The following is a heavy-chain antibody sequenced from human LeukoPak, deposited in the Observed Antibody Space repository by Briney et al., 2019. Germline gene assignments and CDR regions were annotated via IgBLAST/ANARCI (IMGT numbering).Heavy chain of an antibody. V-gene: IGHV3-23*01. J-gene: IGHJ4*02. D-gene: IGHD5-12*01. CDR2: VIGSSGST. CDR1: GFTSTNYA. Sequence: GGSLRLSSAASGFTSTNYAMNWDRQAPGKGLEWVSIVIGSSGSTDYADSVKGRFTISRDNSKNMVFLQMNSLRPEDTAIYYCVKGAYDYIEMGYFDSWGQGTLVIVSS. CDR3: VKGAYDYIEMGYFDS.